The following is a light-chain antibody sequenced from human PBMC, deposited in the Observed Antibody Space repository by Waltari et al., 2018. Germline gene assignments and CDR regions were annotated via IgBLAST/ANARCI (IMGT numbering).Light chain of an antibody. V-gene: IGKV3-20*01. Sequence: RDSQSITKKYFAWYQQKPGQAPRLLIYGASSRAAGVPDRFSGSGSGTDFTLTISRLEPEDFAVYYCQQYGSSVMYTFGQGTKLEI. CDR3: QQYGSSVMYT. J-gene: IGKJ2*01. CDR1: QSITKKY. CDR2: GAS.